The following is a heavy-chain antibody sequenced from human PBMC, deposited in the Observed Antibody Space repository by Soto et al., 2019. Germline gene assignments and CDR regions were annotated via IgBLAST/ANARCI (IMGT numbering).Heavy chain of an antibody. CDR1: GFIFTSYS. V-gene: IGHV3-21*01. J-gene: IGHJ1*01. CDR2: ISSRSDSI. Sequence: EVQLVESGGGLVQRGGSLRLSCAASGFIFTSYSTVWVRQAPGKGLEWVSSISSRSDSIYYADSVKGRFTISRDNAQNSLYLQMNSLTSEDTAVYYCARDRSADRFVQYFQHWGPGTLVTVSS. D-gene: IGHD6-19*01. CDR3: ARDRSADRFVQYFQH.